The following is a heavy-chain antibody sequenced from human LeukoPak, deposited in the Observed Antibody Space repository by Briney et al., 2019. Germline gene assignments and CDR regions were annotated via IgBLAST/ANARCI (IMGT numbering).Heavy chain of an antibody. J-gene: IGHJ4*02. D-gene: IGHD3-10*01. Sequence: GGSLRLSCAASGFTFDDYAMHWVRQAPGKGLEWVSSISSSSSYIYYADSVKGRFTISRDNAKNSLYLQMNSLRAEDTAVYYCARAPLGGYFFDYWGQGTLVTVSS. CDR2: ISSSSSYI. V-gene: IGHV3-21*01. CDR1: GFTFDDYA. CDR3: ARAPLGGYFFDY.